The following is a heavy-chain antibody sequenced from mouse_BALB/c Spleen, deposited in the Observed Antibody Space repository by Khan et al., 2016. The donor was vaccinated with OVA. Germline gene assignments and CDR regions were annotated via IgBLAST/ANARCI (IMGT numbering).Heavy chain of an antibody. CDR1: GFTFSNYW. D-gene: IGHD1-1*01. Sequence: QVQLQQSGAELMKPGASVKISCKATGFTFSNYWIEWVKQRPGHGLEWIGQILPGSGDTNYNEKFEGKATFTADTSSNTAYMQLSSLTSEDSAVYYGGLCGSRGDYWGQGTTLTVSA. CDR2: ILPGSGDT. V-gene: IGHV1-9*01. J-gene: IGHJ2*01. CDR3: GLCGSRGDY.